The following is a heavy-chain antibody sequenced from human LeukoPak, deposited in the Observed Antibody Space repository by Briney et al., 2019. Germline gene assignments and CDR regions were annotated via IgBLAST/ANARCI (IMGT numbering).Heavy chain of an antibody. CDR1: GFSFSNYA. Sequence: GGSLRLSCAASGFSFSNYAMSWVRQAPGKGLECVSTIIGSGGGTYYADSVKGRFTISRDNSKNTLYLQMTSLRVEDTAVYYCARNEYSTLDYWGQGTLVTVSS. CDR3: ARNEYSTLDY. D-gene: IGHD4-11*01. V-gene: IGHV3-23*01. CDR2: IIGSGGGT. J-gene: IGHJ4*02.